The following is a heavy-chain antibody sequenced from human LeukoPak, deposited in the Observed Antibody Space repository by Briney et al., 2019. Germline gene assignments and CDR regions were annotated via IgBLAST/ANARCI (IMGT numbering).Heavy chain of an antibody. J-gene: IGHJ5*02. D-gene: IGHD3-22*01. V-gene: IGHV1-18*01. CDR2: ISAYNGNT. Sequence: GASVKVSCKASGYTFTTYGINWVRQAPGQGLEWMGWISAYNGNTNYAQKLQGRVTMTTDTSTSTAYMELRSLRSDDTAVYYCARVAPRITMIVVVTPNWFDPWGQGTLVTVSS. CDR1: GYTFTTYG. CDR3: ARVAPRITMIVVVTPNWFDP.